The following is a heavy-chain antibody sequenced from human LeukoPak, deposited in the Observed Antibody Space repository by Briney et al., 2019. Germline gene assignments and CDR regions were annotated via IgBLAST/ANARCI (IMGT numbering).Heavy chain of an antibody. Sequence: SETLSLTCVVSGGSISSSNWWSWVRQPPGKGLEWIGEIYHSGSTNYNPSLKSRVTISVDTSKNQFSLQLNSVTPEDTAVYYCARVQGIVGATSGLAIDYWGQGTLVTVSS. J-gene: IGHJ4*02. CDR1: GGSISSSNW. CDR2: IYHSGST. CDR3: ARVQGIVGATSGLAIDY. V-gene: IGHV4-4*02. D-gene: IGHD1-26*01.